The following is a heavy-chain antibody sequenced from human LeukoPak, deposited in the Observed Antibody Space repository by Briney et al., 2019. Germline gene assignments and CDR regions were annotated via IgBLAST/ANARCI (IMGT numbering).Heavy chain of an antibody. CDR1: GFTFSSYW. J-gene: IGHJ4*02. CDR2: INSDGSST. Sequence: GGSLRLSCAASGFTFSSYWMHWVRQAPGKGLVWVSRINSDGSSTSYADSVKGRFTISRDNAKNTLYLQMNSLRAEDTAVYYCARVRGYSYGFLDYWGQGTLVTVSS. D-gene: IGHD5-18*01. CDR3: ARVRGYSYGFLDY. V-gene: IGHV3-74*01.